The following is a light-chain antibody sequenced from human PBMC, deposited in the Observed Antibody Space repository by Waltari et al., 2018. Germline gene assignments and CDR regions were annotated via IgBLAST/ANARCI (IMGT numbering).Light chain of an antibody. CDR3: SSYAGSTNVV. CDR2: EVS. CDR1: SSDVGGYNY. V-gene: IGLV2-8*01. J-gene: IGLJ2*01. Sequence: QSALTQPPSASGSPGQSVTISCTGTSSDVGGYNYVSWYQQHPGKAPKLMIYEVSKRPAGVPGRFSGSKSGNTASLTVSGLQAEDEADYYCSSYAGSTNVVFGGGTKLTVL.